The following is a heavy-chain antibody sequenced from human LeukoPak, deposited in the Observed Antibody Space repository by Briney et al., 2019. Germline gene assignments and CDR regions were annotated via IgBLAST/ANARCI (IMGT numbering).Heavy chain of an antibody. CDR3: ARDFVLRSGSGY. J-gene: IGHJ4*02. Sequence: ASARVSRTPSGYSPTRNGISGGRQAPGQGLERMGWISTSSGNTKYAQKFQDRVTPATDTSTSTAYMELRSLRSDDTAVYYCARDFVLRSGSGYWGQGTLVTVSS. CDR2: ISTSSGNT. D-gene: IGHD3-10*01. V-gene: IGHV1-18*01. CDR1: GYSPTRNG.